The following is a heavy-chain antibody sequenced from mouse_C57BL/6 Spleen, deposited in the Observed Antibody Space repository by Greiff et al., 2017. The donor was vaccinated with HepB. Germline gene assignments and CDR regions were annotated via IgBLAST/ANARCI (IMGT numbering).Heavy chain of an antibody. V-gene: IGHV1-64*01. Sequence: VQLQQPGAELVKPGASVKLSCKASGYTFTSYWMHWVKQRPGQGLEWIGMIHPNSGSTNYNEKFKSKATLTVDKSSSTAYMQHSSLTSEDSAVYYCARICYYGRVHHWRQDTTLTVSS. CDR1: GYTFTSYW. CDR3: ARICYYGRVHH. CDR2: IHPNSGST. J-gene: IGHJ2*01. D-gene: IGHD1-1*01.